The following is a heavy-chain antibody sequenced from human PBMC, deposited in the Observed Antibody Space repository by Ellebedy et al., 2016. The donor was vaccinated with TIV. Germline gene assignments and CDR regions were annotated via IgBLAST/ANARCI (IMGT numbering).Heavy chain of an antibody. D-gene: IGHD6-19*01. V-gene: IGHV3-7*01. CDR2: IKQDGSEK. CDR3: ASDWGQWLA. Sequence: GESLKISXAASGFTFSSYWMSWVRQLPGKGLEWVAKIKQDGSEKDYVDSVKGRFTISRDNAKNTLYLQMNSLRAEDTAVYYCASDWGQWLAWGQGTLVTVSS. CDR1: GFTFSSYW. J-gene: IGHJ4*02.